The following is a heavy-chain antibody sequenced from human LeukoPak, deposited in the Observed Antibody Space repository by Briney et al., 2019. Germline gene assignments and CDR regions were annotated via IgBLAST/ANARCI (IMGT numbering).Heavy chain of an antibody. D-gene: IGHD2-15*01. CDR3: AKQLGYCSDGSCYFPY. CDR2: ISNNGGYT. CDR1: GFTFSSSA. Sequence: GGSLRLSCAASGFTFSSSAMSWVRQAPGKGLEWVSAISNNGGYTYYADPVQGRFTISRDNSKSALCLQMNSLRAEDTAVYYCAKQLGYCSDGSCYFPYWGQGTLVTVSS. J-gene: IGHJ4*02. V-gene: IGHV3-23*01.